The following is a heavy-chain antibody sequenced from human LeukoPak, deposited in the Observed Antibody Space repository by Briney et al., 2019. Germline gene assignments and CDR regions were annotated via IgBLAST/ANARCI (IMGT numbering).Heavy chain of an antibody. D-gene: IGHD2-2*01. CDR2: INTDGSTI. CDR1: GFTFSSYC. CDR3: ARERKSSTSTDY. J-gene: IGHJ4*02. Sequence: GGSLRLSCAASGFTFSSYCMNWVRQAPGKGLVWVSRINTDGSTITYADSVKGRFTISRDNAKNTLYLQMNSLRAEDTAVYFCARERKSSTSTDYWGQGTLVTVSS. V-gene: IGHV3-74*01.